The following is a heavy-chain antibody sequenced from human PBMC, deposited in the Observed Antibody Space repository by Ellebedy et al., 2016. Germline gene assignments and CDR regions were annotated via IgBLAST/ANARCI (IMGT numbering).Heavy chain of an antibody. J-gene: IGHJ6*02. CDR3: VKDPHLAYGSGSTPHHYYYYGMDV. CDR2: ISSNGGST. CDR1: GFTFSSYA. V-gene: IGHV3-64D*06. Sequence: GESLKISXAASGFTFSSYAMHWVRQAPGKGLEYVSAISSNGGSTYYADSVKGRFTISRDNSKNTLYLQMSSLRAEDTAVYYCVKDPHLAYGSGSTPHHYYYYGMDVWGQGTTVTVSS. D-gene: IGHD3-10*01.